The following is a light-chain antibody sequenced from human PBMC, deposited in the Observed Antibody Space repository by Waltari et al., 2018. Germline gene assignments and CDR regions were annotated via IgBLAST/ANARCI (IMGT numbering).Light chain of an antibody. Sequence: EIVLTQSPGTLSLSPEERATLSCRASQSIGRYLVWYKQKPGQAPRTLIYGESSRAAGIPDRFSGSGSGTDFSLTISRLEPEDFAVYYCQNHERLPAVFGQGTKVEIK. V-gene: IGKV3-20*01. J-gene: IGKJ1*01. CDR2: GES. CDR1: QSIGRY. CDR3: QNHERLPAV.